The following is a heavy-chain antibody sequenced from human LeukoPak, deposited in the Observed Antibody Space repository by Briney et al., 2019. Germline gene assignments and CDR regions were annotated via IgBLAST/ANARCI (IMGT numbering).Heavy chain of an antibody. V-gene: IGHV1-46*01. CDR1: GYTFTSYY. CDR2: INPSGGST. D-gene: IGHD3-22*01. J-gene: IGHJ5*02. CDR3: ASLFSSGPLGGP. Sequence: ASVKVSSKASGYTFTSYYMHWVRQASGQGLEWMGIINPSGGSTSYAQKFQGRVTMTRDTSTSTVYMELSSLRSEDTAVYYCASLFSSGPLGGPWGQGTLVTVSS.